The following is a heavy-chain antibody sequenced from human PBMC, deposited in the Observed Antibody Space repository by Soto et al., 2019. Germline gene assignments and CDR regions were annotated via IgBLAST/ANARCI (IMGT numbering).Heavy chain of an antibody. J-gene: IGHJ5*02. CDR1: GFSLSASGVA. CDR3: AHRPIVVSGTRGFAWFDP. D-gene: IGHD6-19*01. Sequence: QVTLKESGPTLVKPTQTLTLTCTFSGFSLSASGVAVGWIRQPPGKALEWLALIYSDDDKRYSPSLQRRPTITKNTSKNPVVLTITTMDPVETATYYCAHRPIVVSGTRGFAWFDPCSQGTLITVAS. CDR2: IYSDDDK. V-gene: IGHV2-5*02.